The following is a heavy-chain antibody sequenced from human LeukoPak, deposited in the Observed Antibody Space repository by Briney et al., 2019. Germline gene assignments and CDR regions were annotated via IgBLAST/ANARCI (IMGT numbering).Heavy chain of an antibody. Sequence: SETLSLTCAVSGASINSGSYYWSWIRQPAGKGLEWIGRIFTSGSTNYNPSLKSRVTISVDRSKNQFSLKLSSVTAADTAVYYCASQLGYFDFWGQGTLVTASS. D-gene: IGHD6-6*01. J-gene: IGHJ4*02. V-gene: IGHV4-61*02. CDR1: GASINSGSYY. CDR3: ASQLGYFDF. CDR2: IFTSGST.